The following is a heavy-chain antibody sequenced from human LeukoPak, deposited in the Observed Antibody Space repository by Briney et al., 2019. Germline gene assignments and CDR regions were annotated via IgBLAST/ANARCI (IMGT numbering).Heavy chain of an antibody. J-gene: IGHJ4*01. Sequence: PSETLSLTCAVSGASIASHSWWSRVRQPPGQGLEWIGEVYHSGGANYKPSLKSRVTISVDTSRNHFSLKLTSVTAADTAVYFCAYKRNFALDNWGQGTLVTVSS. V-gene: IGHV4/OR15-8*01. CDR2: VYHSGGA. D-gene: IGHD1-14*01. CDR3: AYKRNFALDN. CDR1: GASIASHSW.